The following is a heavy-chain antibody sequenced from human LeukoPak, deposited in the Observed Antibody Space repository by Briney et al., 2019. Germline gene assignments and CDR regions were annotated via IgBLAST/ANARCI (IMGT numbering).Heavy chain of an antibody. V-gene: IGHV3-48*02. CDR1: GFTFSSYG. CDR3: ARARGYNHGPQDYYFDY. J-gene: IGHJ4*02. D-gene: IGHD5-18*01. CDR2: IRRSSSTM. Sequence: GGSLRLSCAASGFTFSSYGMSWVRQAPGKGLEWVSYIRRSSSTMYFAGSVKGRFTISRDNAKSSLCMQMSSLRDEDTAVYYCARARGYNHGPQDYYFDYWGQGTLVTVSS.